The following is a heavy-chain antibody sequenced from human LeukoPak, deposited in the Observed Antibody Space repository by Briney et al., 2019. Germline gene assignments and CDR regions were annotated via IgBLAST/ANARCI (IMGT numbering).Heavy chain of an antibody. Sequence: EASVKVSSKASVDTFTGSFMHCVRQAPGQGLEWMGWINSNTGGTKFAQKFQGRVTMTRDTSISTAYMELSSLRSDDTAVYYCARADPVGYWGQGTQVTVSS. CDR3: ARADPVGY. CDR1: VDTFTGSF. J-gene: IGHJ4*02. CDR2: INSNTGGT. V-gene: IGHV1-2*02.